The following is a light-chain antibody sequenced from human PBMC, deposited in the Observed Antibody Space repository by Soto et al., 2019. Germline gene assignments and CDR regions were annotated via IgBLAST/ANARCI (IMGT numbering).Light chain of an antibody. CDR2: AAS. Sequence: DIQMTQSPSSLSASVGDRVTITCRASQSITTYLHWYQKKPGKAPKLLIYAASSLQSGVPSRFSGSGSGTDFTLTISRLEPEDFAVYYCQQYSSSPLTFGGGTKVEIK. V-gene: IGKV1-39*01. CDR3: QQYSSSPLT. J-gene: IGKJ4*01. CDR1: QSITTY.